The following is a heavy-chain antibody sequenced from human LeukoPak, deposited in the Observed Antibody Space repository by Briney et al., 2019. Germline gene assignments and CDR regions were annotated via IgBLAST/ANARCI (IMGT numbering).Heavy chain of an antibody. V-gene: IGHV1-18*01. CDR1: GYTFTSYG. D-gene: IGHD6-19*01. CDR3: ARSLAVAGSSYGMDV. CDR2: ISAYNGNT. J-gene: IGHJ6*02. Sequence: ASVKVSCKASGYTFTSYGISWVRQAPRQGLEWMGWISAYNGNTNYAQKLQGRVTMTTDTSTSTAYMELRSLRSDDTAVYYCARSLAVAGSSYGMDVWGQGTTVTVSS.